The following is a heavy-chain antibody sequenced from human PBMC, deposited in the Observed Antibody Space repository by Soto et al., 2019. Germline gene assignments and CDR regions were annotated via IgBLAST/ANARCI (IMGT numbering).Heavy chain of an antibody. J-gene: IGHJ6*02. Sequence: ASVKVSCKASGYTFTSYGIHWVRQAPGQRLEWTGWINAGNGNTKYSEKFQGRVTITRDTSANTAYLELSSLRSEDTAVYYCARDPNDSSAYYHHYYYGMDVWGQGTTVTSP. CDR3: ARDPNDSSAYYHHYYYGMDV. CDR2: INAGNGNT. D-gene: IGHD3-22*01. CDR1: GYTFTSYG. V-gene: IGHV1-3*01.